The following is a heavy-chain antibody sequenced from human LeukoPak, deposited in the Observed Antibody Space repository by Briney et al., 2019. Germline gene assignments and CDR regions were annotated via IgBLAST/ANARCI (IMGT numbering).Heavy chain of an antibody. CDR2: IYYSGST. J-gene: IGHJ6*03. V-gene: IGHV4-39*07. D-gene: IGHD3-16*01. CDR3: ARDLLVPYYYYYMDV. CDR1: GGSISSSSYY. Sequence: SETLSLTCTVSGGSISSSSYYWGWIRQPPGKGLEWIGSIYYSGSTYYNPSLKSRVTISVDTSKNQFSLNLSSVTAADTAVYYCARDLLVPYYYYYMDVWGKGTTVTVSS.